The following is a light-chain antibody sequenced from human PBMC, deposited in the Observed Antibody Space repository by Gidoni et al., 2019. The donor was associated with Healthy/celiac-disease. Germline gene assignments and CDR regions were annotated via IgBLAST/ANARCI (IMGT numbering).Light chain of an antibody. CDR2: AAS. Sequence: DIQLTQSPSFLSASVGDRVTITCRASQRISSYLAWYQQKPGKGPNLLIYAASTLQSGVPSRFSGRGSGTEFTLTISSLQPEDFATYYCQQLNSYPLTFGGGTKVEIK. V-gene: IGKV1-9*01. CDR3: QQLNSYPLT. CDR1: QRISSY. J-gene: IGKJ4*01.